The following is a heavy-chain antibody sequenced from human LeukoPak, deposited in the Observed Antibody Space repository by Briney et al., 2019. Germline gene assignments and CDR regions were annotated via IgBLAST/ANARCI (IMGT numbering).Heavy chain of an antibody. D-gene: IGHD6-19*01. J-gene: IGHJ4*02. Sequence: PGGSLRLSCAASGFTFNSYAMSWVRQAPGKGLEWVSAISGSGGSTYYADSVKGRFTISRDNSKNTLYLQMNSLRAEDTAVYYCAKGWGPPSIAVAGTGFDYWGQGTLVTVSS. CDR1: GFTFNSYA. V-gene: IGHV3-23*01. CDR2: ISGSGGST. CDR3: AKGWGPPSIAVAGTGFDY.